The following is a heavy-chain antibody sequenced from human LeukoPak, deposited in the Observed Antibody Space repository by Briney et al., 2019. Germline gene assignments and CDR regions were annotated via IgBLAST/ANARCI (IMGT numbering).Heavy chain of an antibody. CDR3: AKELSSGWPYYYYGMDV. CDR2: ISGSGGST. J-gene: IGHJ6*02. Sequence: PGGSLRLSCAVSGFTFSSYAMSWVRQAPGKGLEWVSAISGSGGSTYYADSVKGRFTISRDNSKNTLYLQMNSLRAEDTAVYYCAKELSSGWPYYYYGMDVWGQGTTVTVSS. V-gene: IGHV3-23*01. D-gene: IGHD6-19*01. CDR1: GFTFSSYA.